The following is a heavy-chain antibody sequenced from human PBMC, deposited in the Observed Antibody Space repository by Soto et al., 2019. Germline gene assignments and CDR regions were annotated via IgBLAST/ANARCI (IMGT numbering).Heavy chain of an antibody. CDR2: IIPIFGTA. CDR3: ATHPRIAAARRPYAFDI. J-gene: IGHJ3*02. CDR1: GGTFSSYA. Sequence: QVQLVQSGAEVKKPGSSVKVSCKASGGTFSSYAISWVRQAPGQGLEWMGGIIPIFGTANYAQKFQGRVTITADESTSTAYMELSSLRSEDTAVYYCATHPRIAAARRPYAFDIWGQGTMVTVSS. D-gene: IGHD6-13*01. V-gene: IGHV1-69*01.